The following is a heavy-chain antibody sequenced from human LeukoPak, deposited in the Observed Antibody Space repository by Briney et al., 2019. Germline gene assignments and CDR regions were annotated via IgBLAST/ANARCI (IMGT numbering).Heavy chain of an antibody. V-gene: IGHV3-21*01. CDR1: GFTFSSYS. CDR3: AREVMVALPGFDY. CDR2: ISSSSSYI. J-gene: IGHJ4*02. D-gene: IGHD2-8*01. Sequence: GGSLRLSCAASGFTFSSYSMNWVRQAPGKGLEWVSSISSSSSYIYYADSVKGRFTISRDNAKNSLYLQMNSLRAEDTAVYYCAREVMVALPGFDYWGQGTLVTVSS.